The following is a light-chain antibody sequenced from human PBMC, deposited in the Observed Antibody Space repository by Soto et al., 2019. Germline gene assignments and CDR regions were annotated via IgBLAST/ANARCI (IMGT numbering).Light chain of an antibody. J-gene: IGKJ5*01. V-gene: IGKV3-11*01. CDR1: QSVSSY. CDR2: DAS. CDR3: QQRNDWPIT. Sequence: EIVLTQSPATLSLSPGERATLSCRASQSVSSYLAWYQQKPGQAPRLLIYDASNRATGIPARFSGSGSGTDFTLTISGLQPDDFATYYCQQRNDWPITFGQGKRLEIK.